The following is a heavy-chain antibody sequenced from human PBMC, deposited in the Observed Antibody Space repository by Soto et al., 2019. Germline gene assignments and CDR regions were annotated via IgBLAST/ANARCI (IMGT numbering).Heavy chain of an antibody. V-gene: IGHV1-8*01. D-gene: IGHD6-13*01. J-gene: IGHJ6*02. CDR1: GYTFTSYD. Sequence: ASVQVSRKASGYTFTSYDINWVRQATGQGLEWMGWMNPNSGNTGYAQKFQGRVTMTRNTSISTAYMELSSLRSEDTAVYYCARVGSSSWTYYYYYYGMDVWGQGTTVPVSS. CDR2: MNPNSGNT. CDR3: ARVGSSSWTYYYYYYGMDV.